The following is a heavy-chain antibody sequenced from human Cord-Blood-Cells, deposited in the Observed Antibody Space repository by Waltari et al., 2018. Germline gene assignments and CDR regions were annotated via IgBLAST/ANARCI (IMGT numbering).Heavy chain of an antibody. J-gene: IGHJ4*02. D-gene: IGHD3-3*01. CDR1: GFTFSSYA. V-gene: IGHV3-30*04. CDR3: AREGTIFGVVIMKY. Sequence: QVQLVESGGGVVQPGRSLGLSCAASGFTFSSYAMHWVRQAPGKGVGWVAVISYDGSNKYYADSVKGRFTISRDNSKNTLYLQMNSLRAEDTAVYYCAREGTIFGVVIMKYWGQGTLVTVSS. CDR2: ISYDGSNK.